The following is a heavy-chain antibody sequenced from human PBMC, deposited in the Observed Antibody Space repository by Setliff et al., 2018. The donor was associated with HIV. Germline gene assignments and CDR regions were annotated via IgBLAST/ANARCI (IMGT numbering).Heavy chain of an antibody. CDR2: LNQDGTEK. D-gene: IGHD1-26*01. CDR3: ARDSGTVVGATGPGY. Sequence: GGSLRLSCTASGFMFSNYWISWVRQAPGKGLEWVANLNQDGTEKYYLESVKGRSTISRDNAKNLLYLQMNSLRADDTAVYYCARDSGTVVGATGPGYWGQGTLVTVSS. J-gene: IGHJ4*02. V-gene: IGHV3-7*01. CDR1: GFMFSNYW.